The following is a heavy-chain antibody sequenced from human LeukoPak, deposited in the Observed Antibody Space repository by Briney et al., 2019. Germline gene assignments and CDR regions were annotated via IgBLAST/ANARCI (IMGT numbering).Heavy chain of an antibody. CDR1: GYTFTSYG. J-gene: IGHJ4*02. V-gene: IGHV1-18*01. CDR3: ARDHNLAWDY. Sequence: ASVTVSCKASGYTFTSYGISWVRQAPGQGLEWMGWISAYNGNTNYAQTLQGRVTMTTDTSTSTAYMELRSLRSGDTAVYYCARDHNLAWDYWGQGTLVTVSS. CDR2: ISAYNGNT.